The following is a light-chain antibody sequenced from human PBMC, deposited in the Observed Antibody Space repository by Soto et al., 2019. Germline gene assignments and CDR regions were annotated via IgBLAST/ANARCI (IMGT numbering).Light chain of an antibody. CDR3: QSFDGSRVV. CDR1: SSDIGAYNY. Sequence: QSALTQPPSASGSPGQSVTISCTGTSSDIGAYNYVSWYQHLPSTAPKLLISGDINRPSGVPDRFSGSKSGTSASLAITGLQAEDEADYYCQSFDGSRVVFGGGTKLTVL. CDR2: GDI. V-gene: IGLV2-8*01. J-gene: IGLJ2*01.